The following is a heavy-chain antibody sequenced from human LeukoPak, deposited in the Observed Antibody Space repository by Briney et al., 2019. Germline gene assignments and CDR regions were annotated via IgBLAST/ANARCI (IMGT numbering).Heavy chain of an antibody. Sequence: GESLKISCKGSGHSFTSYWIGWVRQMPGKGLEWMGIIYPGDSDTRCSPSFQARVTISADKYITTAYLQWRRLKASDTAMYYCARAKDRATYYYDSSGYPEAFDIWGQGTMVTVSS. V-gene: IGHV5-51*01. CDR3: ARAKDRATYYYDSSGYPEAFDI. CDR1: GHSFTSYW. J-gene: IGHJ3*02. CDR2: IYPGDSDT. D-gene: IGHD3-22*01.